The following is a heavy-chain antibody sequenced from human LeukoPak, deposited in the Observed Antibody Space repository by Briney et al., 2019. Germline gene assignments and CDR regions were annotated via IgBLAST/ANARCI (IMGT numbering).Heavy chain of an antibody. Sequence: VASVKVSCKASGYTFTGYYMYWVRQAPGQGLEWMGWINPNSGGTNYAQKFQGRVTMTRDMSFSTAYMELSSLTSDDTAVYYCARVNRIAPYGADYWGQGTLVTVSP. CDR2: INPNSGGT. CDR1: GYTFTGYY. CDR3: ARVNRIAPYGADY. V-gene: IGHV1-2*02. J-gene: IGHJ4*02. D-gene: IGHD2-15*01.